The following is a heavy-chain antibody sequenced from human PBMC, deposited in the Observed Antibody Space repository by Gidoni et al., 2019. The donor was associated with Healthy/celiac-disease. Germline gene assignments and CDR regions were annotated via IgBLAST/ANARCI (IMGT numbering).Heavy chain of an antibody. J-gene: IGHJ4*02. V-gene: IGHV3-48*03. CDR3: ARITMVRGVIAIFDY. CDR2: ISSSGSTI. Sequence: EVQLVESGGGLVQPGGSLRLSWAASGFTFSSYEMNWVRQAPGKGLEWVSYISSSGSTIYYADSVKGRFTISRDNAKNSLYLQMNSLRAEDTAVYYCARITMVRGVIAIFDYWGQGTLVTVSS. CDR1: GFTFSSYE. D-gene: IGHD3-10*01.